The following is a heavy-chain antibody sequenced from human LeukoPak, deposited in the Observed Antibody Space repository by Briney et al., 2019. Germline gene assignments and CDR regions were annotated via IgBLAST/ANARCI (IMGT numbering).Heavy chain of an antibody. D-gene: IGHD6-13*01. J-gene: IGHJ5*02. Sequence: GASVKVSCKASGYTFTSYYMHWVRQAPGQGLEWMGIINPSGGSTSYAQKFQGRVTMTRDMSTSTVYMELSSLRSEDTAVYYCARQIAAARNCFDPWGQGPLVTGS. CDR1: GYTFTSYY. CDR3: ARQIAAARNCFDP. V-gene: IGHV1-46*01. CDR2: INPSGGST.